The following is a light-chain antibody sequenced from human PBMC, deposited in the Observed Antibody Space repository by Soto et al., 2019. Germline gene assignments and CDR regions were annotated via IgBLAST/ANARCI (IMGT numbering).Light chain of an antibody. CDR1: QSISRC. CDR2: DAS. CDR3: QQDSHYSGLT. Sequence: DIQMTQSPSILSASVGVRVTITCRASQSISRCLAWYQQKPGKAPKLLIYDASSLESGVPSRFSGSGSGTEFTLTISSLEPDDFATYYCQQDSHYSGLTFGGGTKVEIK. J-gene: IGKJ4*01. V-gene: IGKV1-5*01.